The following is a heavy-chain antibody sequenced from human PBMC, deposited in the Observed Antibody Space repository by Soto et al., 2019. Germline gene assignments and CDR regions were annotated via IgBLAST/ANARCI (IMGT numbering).Heavy chain of an antibody. CDR2: IWYDGSNK. Sequence: QVQLVESGGGVVQPGRSLRLSCAASGFTFSSYGMHWVRQAPGKGLEWVAVIWYDGSNKYYADSVKGRFTISRDNSKNTLYLQMNSLRAEDTAVYYCARARSRQWLAVYYFDYWGQGTLVTVSS. J-gene: IGHJ4*02. V-gene: IGHV3-33*01. D-gene: IGHD6-19*01. CDR3: ARARSRQWLAVYYFDY. CDR1: GFTFSSYG.